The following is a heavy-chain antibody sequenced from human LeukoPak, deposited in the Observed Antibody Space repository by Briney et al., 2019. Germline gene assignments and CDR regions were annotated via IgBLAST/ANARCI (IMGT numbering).Heavy chain of an antibody. V-gene: IGHV1-2*02. Sequence: RASVKVSCKAYGYTFTGYYMHWVRQAPGQGLEWMGWINPNSGGTNYAQKLQGRVTMTRDTSISTAYMELSRLRSEDMAVYYCARDHGLRSGSYSRHFDYWGQGTLVTVSS. J-gene: IGHJ4*02. CDR2: INPNSGGT. CDR3: ARDHGLRSGSYSRHFDY. CDR1: GYTFTGYY. D-gene: IGHD1-26*01.